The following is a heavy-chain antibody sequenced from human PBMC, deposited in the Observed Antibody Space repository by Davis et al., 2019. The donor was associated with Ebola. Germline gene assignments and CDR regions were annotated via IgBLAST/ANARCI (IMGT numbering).Heavy chain of an antibody. Sequence: GESLKISCAASGFTFSSYSINWVRQAPGKGLEWVSSISSRSTYIYYTDSVKGRFTISRDNAKNSLYLQMNSLRAEDTAVYYCARVRTIDDYYYHYMDVWGKGTTVTVSS. CDR1: GFTFSSYS. V-gene: IGHV3-21*01. CDR2: ISSRSTYI. D-gene: IGHD5-24*01. CDR3: ARVRTIDDYYYHYMDV. J-gene: IGHJ6*03.